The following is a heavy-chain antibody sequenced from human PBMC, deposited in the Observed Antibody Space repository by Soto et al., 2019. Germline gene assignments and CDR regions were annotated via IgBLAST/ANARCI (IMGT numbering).Heavy chain of an antibody. D-gene: IGHD4-4*01. CDR2: INPNSGGT. V-gene: IGHV1-2*04. J-gene: IGHJ6*02. CDR3: ARDSGGHSNYFSGYYYYGMDV. CDR1: GYTFTGYY. Sequence: QVQLVQSGAEVKKPGASVKVSCKASGYTFTGYYMHWVRQAPGQGLEWMGWINPNSGGTNYAQKCQGWVTMTRDTSISTAYMELSRLRSDDTAVYYCARDSGGHSNYFSGYYYYGMDVWGQGTTVTVSS.